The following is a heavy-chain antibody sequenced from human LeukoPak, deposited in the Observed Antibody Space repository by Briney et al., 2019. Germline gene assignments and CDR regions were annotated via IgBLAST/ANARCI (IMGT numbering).Heavy chain of an antibody. V-gene: IGHV3-23*01. D-gene: IGHD4-17*01. CDR2: ISGSGGST. J-gene: IGHJ3*02. Sequence: GGSLRLSCAASGFTFSSYWMHWVRQTPGKGLEWVSAISGSGGSTYYADSVKGRFTISRDNSKNTLYLQVNSLRAEDTAVYYCAKGQTTVMAFDIWGQGTMVTVSS. CDR3: AKGQTTVMAFDI. CDR1: GFTFSSYW.